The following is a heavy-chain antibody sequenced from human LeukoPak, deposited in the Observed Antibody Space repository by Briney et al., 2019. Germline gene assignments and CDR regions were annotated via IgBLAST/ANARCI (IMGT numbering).Heavy chain of an antibody. D-gene: IGHD3-22*01. CDR1: GGSISSSNW. J-gene: IGHJ3*02. CDR3: ARIEADSYDAFDI. Sequence: PSETLSLTCAVSGGSISSSNWWSWVRQPPGKGLEWIGEIYHSGSTNYNPSLKSRVTISVDKSKNQFSLKLSSVTAADTAVYYCARIEADSYDAFDIWGQGTMVTVSS. V-gene: IGHV4-4*02. CDR2: IYHSGST.